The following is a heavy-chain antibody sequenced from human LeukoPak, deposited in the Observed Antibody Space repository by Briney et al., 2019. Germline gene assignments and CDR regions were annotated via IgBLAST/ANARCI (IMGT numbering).Heavy chain of an antibody. V-gene: IGHV3-7*01. CDR2: IKQDGSEK. D-gene: IGHD5-18*01. CDR3: ARDRAMVIQTYYFDY. CDR1: GFTFSSYW. J-gene: IGHJ4*02. Sequence: GGSLRLSCAASGFTFSSYWMSWVRQAPGKGLEWVANIKQDGSEKYYVDSVKGRFTISRDNAKNSLYLQMNSLRAEDTAVYYCARDRAMVIQTYYFDYWGQGTLVTVSS.